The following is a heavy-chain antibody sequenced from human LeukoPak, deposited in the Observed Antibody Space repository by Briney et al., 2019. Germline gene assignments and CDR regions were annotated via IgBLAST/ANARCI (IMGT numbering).Heavy chain of an antibody. CDR1: GGPISSHY. CDR3: ARQAGFLEWLFMFDP. V-gene: IGHV4-59*11. Sequence: SETLSLTCTVSGGPISSHYWSWIRQPPGKGLEWIGYIYYSGSTNYNPSLKSRVTISVETSKNQFSLKLSSVTAADTAVYYCARQAGFLEWLFMFDPWGQGTLVTVSS. CDR2: IYYSGST. J-gene: IGHJ5*02. D-gene: IGHD3-3*01.